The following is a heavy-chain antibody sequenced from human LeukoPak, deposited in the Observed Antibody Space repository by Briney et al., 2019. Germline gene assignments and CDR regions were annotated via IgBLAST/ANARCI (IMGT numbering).Heavy chain of an antibody. Sequence: ASVKVSRKASGYTFTGYYMHWVRQAPGQGLEWMGWINPNSGGTNYAQKFQGRVTMTRDTSISTAYMELSRLRSDDTAVYYCARVGGQVATSPAFDYWGQGTLVTVSS. J-gene: IGHJ4*02. CDR2: INPNSGGT. CDR3: ARVGGQVATSPAFDY. D-gene: IGHD5-12*01. CDR1: GYTFTGYY. V-gene: IGHV1-2*02.